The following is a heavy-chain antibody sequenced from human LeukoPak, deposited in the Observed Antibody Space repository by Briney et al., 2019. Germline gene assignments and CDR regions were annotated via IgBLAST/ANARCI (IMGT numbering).Heavy chain of an antibody. D-gene: IGHD1-26*01. Sequence: SETLSLICTVSGGSISSYYWSWIRQPPGKGLEWLGYIYYSGSTNYNPSLKSRVTISVDTSKNQFSLKLSSVTAADTAVYYCARSSPPIVGFLYYFDYWGQGTLVTVSS. CDR2: IYYSGST. J-gene: IGHJ4*02. CDR1: GGSISSYY. CDR3: ARSSPPIVGFLYYFDY. V-gene: IGHV4-59*08.